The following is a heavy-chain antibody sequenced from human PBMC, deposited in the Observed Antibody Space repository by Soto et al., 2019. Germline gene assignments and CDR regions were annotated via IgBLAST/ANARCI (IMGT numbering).Heavy chain of an antibody. D-gene: IGHD2-2*01. CDR2: IWYDGSNK. J-gene: IGHJ4*02. Sequence: PGGSLRLSCAASGFTFSSYGMHWVRQAPGKGLEWVAVIWYDGSNKYYVDSVKGRFTISRDNSKNTLYLQMNSLRAEDTAVYYCARDVHCSSTSCSGLSDFWGQGTLVTVSS. V-gene: IGHV3-33*01. CDR1: GFTFSSYG. CDR3: ARDVHCSSTSCSGLSDF.